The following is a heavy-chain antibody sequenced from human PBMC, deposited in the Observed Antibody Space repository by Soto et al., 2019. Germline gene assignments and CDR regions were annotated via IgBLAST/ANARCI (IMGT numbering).Heavy chain of an antibody. Sequence: QVQLVQSGAEVKKPGASVKVSCKASGYTFTSYDINWVRQATGQGLEWMGWMNPNSGNTGYAQKFQGRVTMTRNSSISTAYMELSSLRSEDTAVYYCARGMSNRGVNWFDPWGQGTLVTVSS. D-gene: IGHD3-10*01. J-gene: IGHJ5*02. CDR3: ARGMSNRGVNWFDP. V-gene: IGHV1-8*01. CDR2: MNPNSGNT. CDR1: GYTFTSYD.